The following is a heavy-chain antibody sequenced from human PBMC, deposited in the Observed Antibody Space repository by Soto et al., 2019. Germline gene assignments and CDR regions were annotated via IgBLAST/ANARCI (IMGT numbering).Heavy chain of an antibody. CDR2: IYYSGST. V-gene: IGHV4-39*07. D-gene: IGHD5-12*01. Sequence: SETLSLTCTVSGGSISSSSYYWGWIRQPPGKGLEWIGSIYYSGSTYYNPSLKSRVTISVDTSKNQFSLKLSSVTAADTAVYYCARGTPLWMATIIRWFDPWGQGTLVTVSS. CDR3: ARGTPLWMATIIRWFDP. CDR1: GGSISSSSYY. J-gene: IGHJ5*02.